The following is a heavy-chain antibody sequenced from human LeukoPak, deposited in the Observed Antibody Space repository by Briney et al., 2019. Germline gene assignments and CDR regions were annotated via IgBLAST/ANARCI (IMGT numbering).Heavy chain of an antibody. CDR1: GSSISSYY. J-gene: IGHJ4*02. CDR3: ASGTPLSD. D-gene: IGHD2/OR15-2a*01. V-gene: IGHV4-59*01. CDR2: IYYSGST. Sequence: SETLSLTCTVFGSSISSYYWSWIRQPPGKGLEWIGYIYYSGSTNYNPSLKSRVTISVDTSKNQFSLKLSSVTAADTAVYYCASGTPLSDWGQGTLVTVSS.